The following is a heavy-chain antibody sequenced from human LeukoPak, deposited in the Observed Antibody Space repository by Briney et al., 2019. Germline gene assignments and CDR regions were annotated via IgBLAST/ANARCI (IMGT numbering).Heavy chain of an antibody. CDR2: IHTSGST. D-gene: IGHD3-22*01. Sequence: SETLSLTCTVSGVAISSHYWSWIRQPAGKGLEWIGRIHTSGSTNYNPSLKSRVTMSVDTSKNQFSLKLSSVTAADTAVYYCARDKYYYDSSGRGLDYWGQGTLATVSS. CDR1: GVAISSHY. J-gene: IGHJ4*02. CDR3: ARDKYYYDSSGRGLDY. V-gene: IGHV4-4*07.